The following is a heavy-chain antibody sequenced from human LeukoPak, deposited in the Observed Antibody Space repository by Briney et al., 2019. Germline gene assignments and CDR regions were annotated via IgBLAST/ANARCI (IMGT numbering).Heavy chain of an antibody. CDR2: ISFDATKK. D-gene: IGHD1-26*01. CDR3: ASGRGATKKY. CDR1: GFTFSRYA. V-gene: IGHV3-30*04. Sequence: GGSLRLSCAACGFTFSRYALHWVRQAPGKGLEWVAVISFDATKKYYADAVKDRFSISRDNSNSTLFLQMNSLRENDTAVYHCASGRGATKKYWDQGTLVTVSS. J-gene: IGHJ4*02.